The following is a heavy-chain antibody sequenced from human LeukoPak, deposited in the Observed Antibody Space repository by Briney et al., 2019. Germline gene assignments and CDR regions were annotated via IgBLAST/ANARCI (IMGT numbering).Heavy chain of an antibody. D-gene: IGHD2-15*01. CDR1: GGSISNSNW. V-gene: IGHV4-39*01. Sequence: PSETLSLTCSVSGGSISNSNWWSWVRQPPGKGLEWIGSIYYGGSTYYNPSLKSRVTISVDTSMNQFSLKLSFVTTADTAVYYCARALGYCSGGSCTRGYNWFDPWGQGTLVTVPS. CDR3: ARALGYCSGGSCTRGYNWFDP. CDR2: IYYGGST. J-gene: IGHJ5*02.